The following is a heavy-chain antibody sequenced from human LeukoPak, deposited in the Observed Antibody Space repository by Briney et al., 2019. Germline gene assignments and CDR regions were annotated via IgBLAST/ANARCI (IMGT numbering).Heavy chain of an antibody. CDR3: ARGGMITFGGVIVEN. J-gene: IGHJ4*02. Sequence: PSQTLSLTCTVSGGSISSGSYYWSWIRHPAGKGREWIGRIYPSGSTNYNPSPRSRITISVHTTNNQFSLKLSSVTAADTAVYYCARGGMITFGGVIVENWGQGTLVTVSS. V-gene: IGHV4-61*02. D-gene: IGHD3-16*02. CDR2: IYPSGST. CDR1: GGSISSGSYY.